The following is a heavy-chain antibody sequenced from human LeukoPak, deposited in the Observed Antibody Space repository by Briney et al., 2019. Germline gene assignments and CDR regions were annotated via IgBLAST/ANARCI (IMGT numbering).Heavy chain of an antibody. D-gene: IGHD3-10*01. J-gene: IGHJ5*02. CDR1: GDSMSDSY. CDR3: ARLPYYYGSGSYYPTAVWFDP. CDR2: IYASGST. Sequence: PSETLSLNCTVSGDSMSDSYWSWIRQPAGKGLEWIGRIYASGSTNYNPSLKSRVTLSVDTSSNQFSLTLSSVTAADTAVYYCARLPYYYGSGSYYPTAVWFDPWGQGTLVTVSS. V-gene: IGHV4-4*07.